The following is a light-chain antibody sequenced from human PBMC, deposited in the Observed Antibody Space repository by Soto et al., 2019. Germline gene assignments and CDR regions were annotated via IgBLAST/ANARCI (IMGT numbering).Light chain of an antibody. CDR1: SSDVGGYNY. CDR2: DVS. CDR3: SSYRSSSTPYLV. J-gene: IGLJ2*01. Sequence: QSALTQPASVSGSPGQSITISCTGTSSDVGGYNYVSWYQHHPGRAPQLMIYDVSNRPSGVSSRFSGSKSGNTASLTISGLQAEDEADYYCSSYRSSSTPYLVFGGGTKVTVL. V-gene: IGLV2-14*03.